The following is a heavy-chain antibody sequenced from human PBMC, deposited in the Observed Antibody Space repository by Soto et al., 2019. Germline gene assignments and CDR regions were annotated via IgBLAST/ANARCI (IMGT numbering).Heavy chain of an antibody. CDR2: IYPGDHET. Sequence: RESLQISCQFSGETLSNFWIGWVRQLPGKGLEWMGIIYPGDHETRYSPSFHGKVTVSADKSINTAYLQWNSLEASDTAFYFWSLSPRRSRYIVFWCQGVLV. CDR3: SLSPRRSRYIVF. V-gene: IGHV5-51*01. CDR1: GETLSNFW. J-gene: IGHJ4*02. D-gene: IGHD5-12*01.